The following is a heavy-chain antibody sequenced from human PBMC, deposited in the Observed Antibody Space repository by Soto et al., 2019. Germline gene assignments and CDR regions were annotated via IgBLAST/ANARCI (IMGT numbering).Heavy chain of an antibody. CDR2: MNPNSGNT. Sequence: ASVKVSCKASGYTFTSYDINWVRQATGQGLEWMGWMNPNSGNTGYAQKFQGRVTMTRNTSISTAYMELSSLRSEDTAVYYCARGRSTIFGVVVGMDVWSQGTTVTVSS. D-gene: IGHD3-3*01. CDR3: ARGRSTIFGVVVGMDV. V-gene: IGHV1-8*01. CDR1: GYTFTSYD. J-gene: IGHJ6*02.